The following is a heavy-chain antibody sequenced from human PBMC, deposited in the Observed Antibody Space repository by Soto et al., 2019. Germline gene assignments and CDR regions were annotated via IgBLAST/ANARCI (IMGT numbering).Heavy chain of an antibody. Sequence: QVELVQSGAEVKKPGASVKVSCKAFGYTFTSYGISWVRQAPGQGLEWMGWISAYNGNTNYAQKLQGRVTMTTDTSTSRAYMELRSLRSDDTAVYYCARTIAARPGRNYYYYYGMDVWGQGTTVTVSS. CDR1: GYTFTSYG. V-gene: IGHV1-18*01. J-gene: IGHJ6*02. D-gene: IGHD6-6*01. CDR2: ISAYNGNT. CDR3: ARTIAARPGRNYYYYYGMDV.